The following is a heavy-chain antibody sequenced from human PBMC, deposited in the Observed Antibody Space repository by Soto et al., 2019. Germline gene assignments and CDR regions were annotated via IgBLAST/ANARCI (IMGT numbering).Heavy chain of an antibody. CDR2: IYYSGST. CDR3: ARDRVLLWFGNYYYYYMDV. D-gene: IGHD3-10*01. Sequence: QVQLQESGPGLVKPSETLSLTCTVSGGSISSYYWSWIRQPPGKGLEWIGYIYYSGSTNYNPSLKSRVTISVDTSKNQFSLKLSSVTAAATAVYYCARDRVLLWFGNYYYYYMDVWGKGTTVTVSS. V-gene: IGHV4-59*01. CDR1: GGSISSYY. J-gene: IGHJ6*03.